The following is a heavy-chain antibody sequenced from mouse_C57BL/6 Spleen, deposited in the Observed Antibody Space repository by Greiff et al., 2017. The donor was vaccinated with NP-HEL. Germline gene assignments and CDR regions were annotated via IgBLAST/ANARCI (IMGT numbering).Heavy chain of an antibody. V-gene: IGHV1-80*01. D-gene: IGHD2-1*01. J-gene: IGHJ3*01. Sequence: VQLQQSGAELVKPGASVKISCKASGYAFSSYWMNWVKQRPGKGLEWIGQIYPGDGDTNYNGKFKGKATLTADKSSSTAYMQLSSLTSEDSAVYFCARFYGNYVAWFAYWGQGTLVTVSA. CDR3: ARFYGNYVAWFAY. CDR1: GYAFSSYW. CDR2: IYPGDGDT.